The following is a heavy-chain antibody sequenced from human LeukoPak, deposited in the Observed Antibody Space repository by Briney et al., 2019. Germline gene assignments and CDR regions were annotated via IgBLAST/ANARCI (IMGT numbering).Heavy chain of an antibody. CDR1: GYTFTGYY. D-gene: IGHD6-6*01. CDR3: ARTKIPARPAGFFDY. J-gene: IGHJ4*02. Sequence: ASVKVSCKASGYTFTGYYMHWVRRAPGQGLEWMGWINPNSGGTNYAQKFQGRVTMTRDTSISTAYMELSRLRSDDTAVYYCARTKIPARPAGFFDYWGQGTLVTVSS. CDR2: INPNSGGT. V-gene: IGHV1-2*02.